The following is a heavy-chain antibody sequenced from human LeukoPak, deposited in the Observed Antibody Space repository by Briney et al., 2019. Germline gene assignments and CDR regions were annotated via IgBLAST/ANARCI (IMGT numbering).Heavy chain of an antibody. CDR3: ARLPYSSDRGGDY. V-gene: IGHV4-59*08. CDR2: IYYSGST. D-gene: IGHD6-25*01. CDR1: GGSISSYY. Sequence: SETLSLTCTVSGGSISSYYWSWVRQPPRKGLEWIGYIYYSGSTNYNPSLKSRVTISVDTSKNQFSLKLSSVTAADTAVYYCARLPYSSDRGGDYWGQGTLVTVSS. J-gene: IGHJ4*02.